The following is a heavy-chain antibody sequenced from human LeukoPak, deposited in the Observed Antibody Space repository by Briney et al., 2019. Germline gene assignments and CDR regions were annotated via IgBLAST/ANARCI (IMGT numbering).Heavy chain of an antibody. CDR2: IYYSGST. J-gene: IGHJ5*02. V-gene: IGHV4-31*03. CDR1: GGSISSGGYY. D-gene: IGHD2-2*01. CDR3: ARGGDIVVVPAAAPVNNWFDP. Sequence: SQTLSLTCTVSGGSISSGGYYWSWIRQHPGKGLEWIGYIYYSGSTYYNPSLKSRVTISVDTSQNQFSLKLSSVTAADTAVYYCARGGDIVVVPAAAPVNNWFDPWGQGTLVTVSS.